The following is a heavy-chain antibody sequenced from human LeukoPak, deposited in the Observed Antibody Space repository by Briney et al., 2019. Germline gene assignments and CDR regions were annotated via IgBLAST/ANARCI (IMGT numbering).Heavy chain of an antibody. J-gene: IGHJ4*02. V-gene: IGHV3-23*01. Sequence: GGSLRLSCAASGFTFNIYAMSWVGQAPGKGLEWVSAISNSGVTTNYAHSVRGRFTIYRDNSKNTQYLQMNSLRAEDTAVYYCAKRSCSGGSCNFDYWGQGTLVTVSS. D-gene: IGHD2-15*01. CDR1: GFTFNIYA. CDR3: AKRSCSGGSCNFDY. CDR2: ISNSGVTT.